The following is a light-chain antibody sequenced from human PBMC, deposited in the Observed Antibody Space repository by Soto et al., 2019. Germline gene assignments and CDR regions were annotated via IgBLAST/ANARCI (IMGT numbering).Light chain of an antibody. CDR1: QSVLYSSNNKNY. CDR3: QQYYSTPIT. CDR2: WAS. J-gene: IGKJ5*01. Sequence: DIVMTQSPDSLAVSLGERATINCKSRQSVLYSSNNKNYLAWYQQKPGQPPKLLIYWASTRESGVPDRFSGSGSGTDLTLTISSLQAEDVEVYYCQQYYSTPITFGQGTRLEIK. V-gene: IGKV4-1*01.